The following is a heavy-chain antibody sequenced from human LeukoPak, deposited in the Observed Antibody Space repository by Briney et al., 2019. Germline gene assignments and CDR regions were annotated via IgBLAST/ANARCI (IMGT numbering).Heavy chain of an antibody. CDR2: IYYSGST. D-gene: IGHD6-19*01. V-gene: IGHV4-39*01. J-gene: IGHJ4*02. CDR3: TRQVLTQWLVRLPNYFDY. CDR1: GGSISSSSYY. Sequence: SETLSLTCTVSGGSISSSSYYWGWIRQPPGKGLEWIGSIYYSGSTYYNPSLKSRVTISVDTSMNQFSLKLSSVTAADTAVYYCTRQVLTQWLVRLPNYFDYWGQGTLVTVSS.